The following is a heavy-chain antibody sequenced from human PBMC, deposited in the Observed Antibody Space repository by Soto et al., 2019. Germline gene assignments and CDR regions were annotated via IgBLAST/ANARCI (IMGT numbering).Heavy chain of an antibody. J-gene: IGHJ4*02. CDR3: ARDAASSLDH. CDR2: CTPSSSSI. Sequence: EVQLVESGGGLVKPGGSLRLSCAASGFTCKLYTMHWVRQAPGKGLEWVSFCTPSSSSISYADSVEGRFTISRDNARNSLYLQIHNLRAEDTAVFYCARDAASSLDHWGQGTLVTVSS. CDR1: GFTCKLYT. V-gene: IGHV3-21*01. D-gene: IGHD6-13*01.